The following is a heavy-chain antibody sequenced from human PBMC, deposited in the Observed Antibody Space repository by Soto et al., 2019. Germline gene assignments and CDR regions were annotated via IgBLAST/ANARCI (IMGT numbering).Heavy chain of an antibody. CDR1: GISFTTYA. CDR3: AGDYLRLNSLNGNYYSYGMDV. D-gene: IGHD4-17*01. J-gene: IGHJ6*02. CDR2: VAGNVSNR. V-gene: IGHV3-23*01. Sequence: LRLSCAASGISFTTYAMTWVRQAPGKGLEWVSTVAGNVSNRHYADFVKGRFAISRDNSKNTLSLQMNSLRAEDTAVYYCAGDYLRLNSLNGNYYSYGMDVWGQGTAVTVSS.